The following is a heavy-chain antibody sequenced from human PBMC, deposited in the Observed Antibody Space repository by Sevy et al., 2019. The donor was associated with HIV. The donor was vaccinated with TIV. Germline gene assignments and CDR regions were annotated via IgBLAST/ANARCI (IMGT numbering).Heavy chain of an antibody. CDR2: INAGNGNT. Sequence: ASVKVSCKASGYTFTSYAMHWVRQAPGQRLEWMGWINAGNGNTKYSQKFQGRVTITRDTSASTAYMELSSLRSEDTAVYYCARTLLAITMVQGSAWFDPWGQGTLVTVSS. CDR3: ARTLLAITMVQGSAWFDP. CDR1: GYTFTSYA. J-gene: IGHJ5*02. D-gene: IGHD3-10*01. V-gene: IGHV1-3*01.